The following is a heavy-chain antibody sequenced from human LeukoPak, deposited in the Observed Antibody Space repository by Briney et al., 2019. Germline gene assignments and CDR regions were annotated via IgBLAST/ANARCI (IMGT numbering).Heavy chain of an antibody. J-gene: IGHJ3*02. CDR2: ISYDGSNK. CDR1: GFTFSSYG. V-gene: IGHV3-30*18. CDR3: ANALLYYYGSGSYFRVDAFDI. D-gene: IGHD3-10*01. Sequence: GGSLRLSCAASGFTFSSYGMHWVRQAPGKGLEWVAVISYDGSNKYYAGSVKGRFTISRDNSKNTLYLQMNSLRAEDTAVYYCANALLYYYGSGSYFRVDAFDIWGQGTMVTVSS.